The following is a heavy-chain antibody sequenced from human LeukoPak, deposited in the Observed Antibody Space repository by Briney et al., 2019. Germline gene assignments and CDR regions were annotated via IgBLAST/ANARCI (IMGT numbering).Heavy chain of an antibody. J-gene: IGHJ4*02. D-gene: IGHD3-10*01. Sequence: SETLSLTCAVYGGSFSGYYWSWIRQPPGKGLEWIGGINHSGSTNYNPSLKSRVTISVDTSKNQFSLKLSSVTAADTAVYYCARRVRKLLWFGDRNGFDYWGQGTLVTVSS. CDR1: GGSFSGYY. CDR3: ARRVRKLLWFGDRNGFDY. V-gene: IGHV4-34*01. CDR2: INHSGST.